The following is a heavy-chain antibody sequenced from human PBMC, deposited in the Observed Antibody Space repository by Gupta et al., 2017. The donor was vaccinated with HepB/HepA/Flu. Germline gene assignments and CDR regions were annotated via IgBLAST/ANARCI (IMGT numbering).Heavy chain of an antibody. CDR3: ARRRYYVVDL. CDR2: IRNKPYGETT. D-gene: IGHD3-10*02. CDR1: GLNLGDYA. J-gene: IGHJ5*02. Sequence: EVQLVESGGDLVEPWQSLRLSCTASGLNLGDYAVSWFRQAPGKGLEWVSFIRNKPYGETTEYAASVKGRFIISRDDSEGVAFLQMNSLKTEDTAVYYCARRRYYVVDLWGQGTLVTVSS. V-gene: IGHV3-49*03.